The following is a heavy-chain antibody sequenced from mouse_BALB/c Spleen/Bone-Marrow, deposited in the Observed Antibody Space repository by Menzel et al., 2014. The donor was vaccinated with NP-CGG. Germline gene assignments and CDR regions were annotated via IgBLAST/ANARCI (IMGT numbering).Heavy chain of an antibody. D-gene: IGHD1-2*01. J-gene: IGHJ4*01. Sequence: EVQRVESGGGLVQPKGSLKLSCAASGFTFNTYAMNWVRQAPGKGLEWVARIRSKSHNYATYYADSVKDGFTISRDDSQSMLYLQMNNLQTEDTAMYFCVRHYYGYAPYAMDYWGQGTSVTVSS. CDR1: GFTFNTYA. CDR2: IRSKSHNYAT. V-gene: IGHV10-1*02. CDR3: VRHYYGYAPYAMDY.